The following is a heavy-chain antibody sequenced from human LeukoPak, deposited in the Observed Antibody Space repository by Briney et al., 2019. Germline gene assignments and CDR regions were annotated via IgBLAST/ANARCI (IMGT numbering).Heavy chain of an antibody. CDR3: ARMPPRIPSRSYWYFDL. CDR2: IFAGDSDT. CDR1: GCTLSDYW. D-gene: IGHD2-21*01. Sequence: GAPLQISCNGSGCTLSDYWIALVRRLPGKGLEWMGVIFAGDSDTRYSASFVGQVTISADKSGNTAYLHWSSLKASDTAMYYCARMPPRIPSRSYWYFDLWGRGTLVTVSS. J-gene: IGHJ2*01. V-gene: IGHV5-51*01.